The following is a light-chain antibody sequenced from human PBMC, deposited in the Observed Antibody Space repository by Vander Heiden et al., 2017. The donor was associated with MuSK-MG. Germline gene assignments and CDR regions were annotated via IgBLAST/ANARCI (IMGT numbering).Light chain of an antibody. CDR3: RYSIQLPIT. Sequence: SVMTQTPLSRSVTPGPRASIPCTSSHSLLHTDAKTYFFWYLQKPGQPPQPLIYEVSNRFSGVPARFSGSWSGTDFTLKSSRVYAEDVGVYYCRYSIQLPITFGQGTRLEIK. J-gene: IGKJ5*01. V-gene: IGKV2D-29*01. CDR1: HSLLHTDAKTY. CDR2: EVS.